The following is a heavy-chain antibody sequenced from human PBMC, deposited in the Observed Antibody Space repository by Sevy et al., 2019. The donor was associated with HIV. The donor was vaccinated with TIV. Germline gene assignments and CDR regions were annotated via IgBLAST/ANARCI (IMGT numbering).Heavy chain of an antibody. J-gene: IGHJ6*02. V-gene: IGHV4-39*01. Sequence: SETLSLTCTVSGGSISSSSYYWGWIRQPPGKGLEWIGSIYYSGSTYYNPSLKSRVTISVDTSKNQFSLKLSFVTAADTAVYYCARLTQAPAAIQRVYYYYYGMDVWGQGTTVTVSS. CDR2: IYYSGST. CDR1: GGSISSSSYY. D-gene: IGHD2-2*01. CDR3: ARLTQAPAAIQRVYYYYYGMDV.